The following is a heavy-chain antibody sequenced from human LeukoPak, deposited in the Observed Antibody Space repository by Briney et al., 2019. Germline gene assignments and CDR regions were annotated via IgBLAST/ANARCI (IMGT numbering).Heavy chain of an antibody. CDR1: GFTFSNYW. CDR3: ARNHYGSVDY. CDR2: VNGDGSAT. J-gene: IGHJ4*02. V-gene: IGHV3-74*01. D-gene: IGHD3-10*01. Sequence: GGSLRLSCAASGFTFSNYWMHWVRQAPGKGLVWVSRVNGDGSATNYADSVKGRFTISRDNAKDTLYLQMNSLRPEDTAVYYCARNHYGSVDYWGQGTLVTVSS.